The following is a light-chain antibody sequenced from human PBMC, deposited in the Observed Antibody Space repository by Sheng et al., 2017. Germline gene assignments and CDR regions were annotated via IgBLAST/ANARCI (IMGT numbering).Light chain of an antibody. Sequence: QSVLTQPPSVSAAPGQKVTISCSGSSFNIGNNYVSWYQQLPGTAPKLLIYDNDKRPSGIPDRFSGSKSGTSATLGITGLQTGDEADYYCGTWDSSLTAEVFGTGTKVTVL. V-gene: IGLV1-51*01. J-gene: IGLJ1*01. CDR2: DND. CDR1: SFNIGNNY. CDR3: GTWDSSLTAEV.